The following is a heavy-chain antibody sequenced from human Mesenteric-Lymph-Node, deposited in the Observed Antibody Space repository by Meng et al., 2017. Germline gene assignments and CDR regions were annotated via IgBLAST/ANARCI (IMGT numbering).Heavy chain of an antibody. J-gene: IGHJ3*02. CDR2: INWNGGST. V-gene: IGHV3-20*04. D-gene: IGHD3-10*01. CDR1: GFTFDDYG. Sequence: SLKTSCAASGFTFDDYGMSWVRQAPGKGLEWVSGINWNGGSTGYADSVKGRFTISRDNSKNTLYLQMNSLRAEDTAVYYCARERLLWFGADAFDIWGQGTMVTVSS. CDR3: ARERLLWFGADAFDI.